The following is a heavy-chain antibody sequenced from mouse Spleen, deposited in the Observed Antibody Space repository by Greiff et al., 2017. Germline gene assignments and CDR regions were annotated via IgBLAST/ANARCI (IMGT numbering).Heavy chain of an antibody. CDR1: GYAFSSYW. D-gene: IGHD1-2*01. CDR3: ARGTTALYAMDY. CDR2: IYPGDGDT. J-gene: IGHJ4*01. V-gene: IGHV1-80*01. Sequence: QVQLQQSGAELVKPGASVKISCKASGYAFSSYWMNWVKQRPGKGLEWIGQIYPGDGDTNYNGKFKGKATLTADKSSSTAYMQLSSLTSEDSAVYFCARGTTALYAMDYWGQGTSVTVSS.